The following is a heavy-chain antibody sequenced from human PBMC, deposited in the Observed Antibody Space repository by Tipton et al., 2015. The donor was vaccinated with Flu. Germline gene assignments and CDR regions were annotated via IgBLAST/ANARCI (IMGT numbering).Heavy chain of an antibody. CDR2: IYYSGST. D-gene: IGHD3-22*01. CDR1: GGSISSGGYY. Sequence: LRLSCTVSGGSISSGGYYWSWIRQHPGKGLEWIGYIYYSGSTYYNPSLKSRVTISVDTSKNQFSLKLSSVTAADTAVYYCARDTYYYDSSGYYPYYYYGMDVWGQGTTVTVSS. J-gene: IGHJ6*02. V-gene: IGHV4-31*03. CDR3: ARDTYYYDSSGYYPYYYYGMDV.